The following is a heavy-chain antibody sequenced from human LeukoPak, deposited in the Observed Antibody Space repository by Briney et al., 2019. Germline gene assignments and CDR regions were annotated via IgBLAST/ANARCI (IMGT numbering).Heavy chain of an antibody. CDR2: INPSGGIT. D-gene: IGHD3-3*01. J-gene: IGHJ1*01. CDR3: AREWGPGRSNRFQH. Sequence: ASVNVSCKASGYTFTSFYMHWVRQVPGQGLEWMGIINPSGGITMYAQKFEGRVTMTRDLSSSTDHMELSSLRSEDTAMYYCAREWGPGRSNRFQHWGQGTLVTVSA. V-gene: IGHV1-46*01. CDR1: GYTFTSFY.